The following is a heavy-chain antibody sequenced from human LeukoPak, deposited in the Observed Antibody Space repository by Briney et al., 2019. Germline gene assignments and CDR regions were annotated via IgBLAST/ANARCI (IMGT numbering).Heavy chain of an antibody. J-gene: IGHJ4*02. CDR2: ISTDTGNT. CDR3: ARGATYGSNSWTLRWDYFVS. CDR1: GYTFKSYD. Sequence: GASVKVSCKCSGYTFKSYDVTWVRQAPGQGLEWMGWISTDTGNTNYAQSLQGRVTMTTDTSTTTAYMELRSLRSDDTAVYYCARGATYGSNSWTLRWDYFVSWGQGTLVTVSS. V-gene: IGHV1-18*01. D-gene: IGHD6-13*01.